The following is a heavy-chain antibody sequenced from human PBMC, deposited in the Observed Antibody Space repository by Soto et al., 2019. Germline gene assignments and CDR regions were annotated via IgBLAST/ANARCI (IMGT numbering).Heavy chain of an antibody. Sequence: QLRLQESGPGLVKSSETLSLTCTVSGGSVRSSTYYWGWIRQAPGKGLEWIASIYYSGRTHNNPALKSRVTMSVDTYTNQFSLKMNAVTAADTAVYYCTRHEGGAAAYRPLDYWGQGTLVTVSS. V-gene: IGHV4-39*01. CDR1: GGSVRSSTYY. CDR3: TRHEGGAAAYRPLDY. J-gene: IGHJ4*02. D-gene: IGHD6-13*01. CDR2: IYYSGRT.